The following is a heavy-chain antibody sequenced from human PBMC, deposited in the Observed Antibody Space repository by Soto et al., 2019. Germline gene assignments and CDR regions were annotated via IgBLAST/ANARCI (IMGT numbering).Heavy chain of an antibody. V-gene: IGHV3-33*01. J-gene: IGHJ5*02. Sequence: QVQLVESGGGVVQPGRSLRLSCAASGFTFSSYGMHWVRQAPGKGLEWVAVIWYDGSNRYYADSVRGRFTISRENSKNTLYLQMNSLRAEDTAVYYCARESQGWFDPWGQGTLVTVSS. CDR1: GFTFSSYG. CDR3: ARESQGWFDP. CDR2: IWYDGSNR.